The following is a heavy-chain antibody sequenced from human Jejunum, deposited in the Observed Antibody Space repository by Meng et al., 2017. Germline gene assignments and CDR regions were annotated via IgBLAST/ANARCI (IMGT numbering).Heavy chain of an antibody. CDR2: IHHGGDT. Sequence: QVQLQQWGAGLLKPSEPLSLTCAVYGGSFSDYYWTWIRQPPGKRLEWIGEIHHGGDTNYNPSLKSRVTISVDKSNNQYSLRLTSVTAADTAMYYCARNGAYSADHWGQGTLVTVSS. V-gene: IGHV4-34*02. CDR1: GGSFSDYY. J-gene: IGHJ4*02. CDR3: ARNGAYSADH. D-gene: IGHD2-15*01.